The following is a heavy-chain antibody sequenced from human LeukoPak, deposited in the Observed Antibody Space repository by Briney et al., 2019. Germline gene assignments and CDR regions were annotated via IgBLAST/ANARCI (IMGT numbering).Heavy chain of an antibody. CDR2: ISGDGDAT. D-gene: IGHD3-10*01. CDR3: ARDRGGYYGSGTSYYFYGMDV. Sequence: GGSLRLSCAASGFTFGQYAMHWVRQAPGRGLEWVAVISGDGDATHYVDSGKGRFSISIDKSRSSLHLQMDTLRSEDTALYSCARDRGGYYGSGTSYYFYGMDVWGQGTSVIVS. J-gene: IGHJ6*02. CDR1: GFTFGQYA. V-gene: IGHV3-43*02.